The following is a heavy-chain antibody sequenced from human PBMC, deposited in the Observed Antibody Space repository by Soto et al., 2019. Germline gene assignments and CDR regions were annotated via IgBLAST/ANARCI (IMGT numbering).Heavy chain of an antibody. CDR3: ARDLVTMVRGPNLDY. D-gene: IGHD3-10*01. Sequence: GSLRLSCAASGFTFSSYGMHWVRQAPGKGLEWVAVIWYDGSNKYYADSVKGRFTISRDNSKNTLYLQMNSLRAEDTAVYYCARDLVTMVRGPNLDYWGQGTPV. J-gene: IGHJ4*02. CDR2: IWYDGSNK. V-gene: IGHV3-33*01. CDR1: GFTFSSYG.